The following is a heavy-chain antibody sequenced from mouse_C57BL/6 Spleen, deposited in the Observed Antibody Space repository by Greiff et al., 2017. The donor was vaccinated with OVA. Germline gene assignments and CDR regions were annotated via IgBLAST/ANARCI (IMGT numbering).Heavy chain of an antibody. J-gene: IGHJ4*01. D-gene: IGHD2-4*01. Sequence: EVMLVESGGGLVQPGGSLKLSCAASGFTFSDYYMYWVRQTPEKRLEWVAYISNGGGSTYYPDTVKGRFTISRDNAKNTLYLQMSRLKSEDTAMYYCARGPSTMITHYYAMDYWGQGTSVTVSS. CDR2: ISNGGGST. V-gene: IGHV5-12*01. CDR3: ARGPSTMITHYYAMDY. CDR1: GFTFSDYY.